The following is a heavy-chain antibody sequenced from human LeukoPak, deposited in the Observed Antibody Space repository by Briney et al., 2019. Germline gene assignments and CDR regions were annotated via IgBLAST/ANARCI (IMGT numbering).Heavy chain of an antibody. CDR2: IYPGDSDT. D-gene: IGHD6-19*01. V-gene: IGHV5-51*01. J-gene: IGHJ4*02. CDR3: ALGVAGRFDS. Sequence: GEPLKISCKGSGYRFTTYWIGWVPQMPGKGLESMCMIYPGDSDTTSSTSLQAKVTISADKSISTANLQWSTLKASDTAMYYCALGVAGRFDSWGQGTLVTVSS. CDR1: GYRFTTYW.